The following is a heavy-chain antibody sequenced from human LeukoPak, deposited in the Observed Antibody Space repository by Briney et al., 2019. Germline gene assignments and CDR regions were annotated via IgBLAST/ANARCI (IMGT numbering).Heavy chain of an antibody. V-gene: IGHV4-59*01. Sequence: PSETLSLTCAVYGGSFSGYYWSWIRQPPGKGLEWIGYIYYTGTTDYNPSLKSRVTISVDTSKNQFSLRLGSVTAADTAVYYCARDRANWGYSDYWGQGTLVTVSS. CDR3: ARDRANWGYSDY. J-gene: IGHJ4*02. D-gene: IGHD7-27*01. CDR2: IYYTGTT. CDR1: GGSFSGYY.